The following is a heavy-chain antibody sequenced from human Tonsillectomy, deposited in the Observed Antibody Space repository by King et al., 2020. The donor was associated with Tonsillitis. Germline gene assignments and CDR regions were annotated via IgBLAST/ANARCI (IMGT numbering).Heavy chain of an antibody. V-gene: IGHV1-2*02. CDR3: ARGGGGFDS. Sequence: VQLVQSGAAVTKPGASVKVSCKASGYTFSGYYMHWVRQAPGQGPEWMGWINPNSGGTQYAQKFQGRVTMTRDTSISTAYMEVTRLRSDDTAVYYCARGGGGFDSWGQGTLVTVSS. CDR2: INPNSGGT. D-gene: IGHD3-10*01. J-gene: IGHJ4*02. CDR1: GYTFSGYY.